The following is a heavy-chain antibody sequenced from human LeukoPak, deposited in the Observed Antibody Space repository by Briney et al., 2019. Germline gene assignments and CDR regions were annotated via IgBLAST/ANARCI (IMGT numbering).Heavy chain of an antibody. CDR2: ITTSSSTI. J-gene: IGHJ1*01. D-gene: IGHD2-2*01. Sequence: GGSLRLSCAASGFTFSNYNMNWVRQAPGKGLEWVSYITTSSSTIYYADSVKGRFTIFRDNAKNSLYLQMNSLRAEDTAVYYCASGRYCSSTSCYPSGYFQHWGQGTLVTVSS. V-gene: IGHV3-48*01. CDR1: GFTFSNYN. CDR3: ASGRYCSSTSCYPSGYFQH.